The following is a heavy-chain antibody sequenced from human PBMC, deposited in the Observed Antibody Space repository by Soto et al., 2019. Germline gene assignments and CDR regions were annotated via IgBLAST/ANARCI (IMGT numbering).Heavy chain of an antibody. Sequence: QVQLQESGPGLVKPSETLSLTCTVSGGSISSYYWSWIRQPPGKGLEWIGYIYYSGSTNYNPSLKRRVTISVDTSKNQFALKLSSVTAADTAVYYCARVSGTVVTRTLDYWGQGTLVTVSS. J-gene: IGHJ4*02. V-gene: IGHV4-59*01. CDR2: IYYSGST. CDR3: ARVSGTVVTRTLDY. CDR1: GGSISSYY. D-gene: IGHD2-15*01.